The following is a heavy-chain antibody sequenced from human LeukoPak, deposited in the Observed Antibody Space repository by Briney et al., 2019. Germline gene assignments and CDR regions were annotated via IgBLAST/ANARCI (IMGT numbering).Heavy chain of an antibody. CDR1: GVSFSGYY. J-gene: IGHJ4*02. V-gene: IGHV4-34*01. Sequence: SETLSLTCAVYGVSFSGYYWSWIRQPPGKGLEWIGEINHSGSTNYNPSLKSRVSISVDTSKNQFSLKLSSVTAADTAVYYCARGLTTVTASAREGGYYFDYWGQGTLVTVSS. CDR2: INHSGST. CDR3: ARGLTTVTASAREGGYYFDY. D-gene: IGHD2-21*02.